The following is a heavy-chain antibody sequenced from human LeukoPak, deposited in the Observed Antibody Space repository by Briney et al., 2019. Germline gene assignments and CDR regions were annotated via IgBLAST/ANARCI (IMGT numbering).Heavy chain of an antibody. D-gene: IGHD3-10*01. CDR2: IWYDGSNK. V-gene: IGHV3-33*01. Sequence: QPGRSLRLSCAASGFTFSSYGMHWVRQAPGKGLEWVAVIWYDGSNKYYADSVKGRFTISRDNSKNTLYLQMNSLRAEDTAVYYCASPLWFGDPIHDAFDIWGQGTMVTVSS. CDR1: GFTFSSYG. J-gene: IGHJ3*02. CDR3: ASPLWFGDPIHDAFDI.